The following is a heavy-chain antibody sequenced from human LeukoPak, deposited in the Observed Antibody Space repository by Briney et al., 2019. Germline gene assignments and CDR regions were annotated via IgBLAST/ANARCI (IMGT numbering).Heavy chain of an antibody. V-gene: IGHV1-69*04. CDR2: IIPILGIA. CDR3: ARDSPFCGGDCYFDY. J-gene: IGHJ4*02. Sequence: RASVKVSCKASGGTFSSYAISWVRQAPGQGLEWMGRIIPILGIANYAQKFQGRVTITADKSTSTAYMELSSLRSEDTAVYYCARDSPFCGGDCYFDYWGQGTLVTVSS. CDR1: GGTFSSYA. D-gene: IGHD2-21*02.